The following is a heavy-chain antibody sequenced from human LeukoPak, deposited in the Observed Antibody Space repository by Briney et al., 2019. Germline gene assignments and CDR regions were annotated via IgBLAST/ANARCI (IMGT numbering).Heavy chain of an antibody. CDR2: INPNSGGT. CDR1: GYTFTGYY. D-gene: IGHD2-2*01. V-gene: IGHV1-2*02. CDR3: ARAESGYCSSTSCLGAFDI. Sequence: ASVKVSCKASGYTFTGYYMHWVRQAPGQGLEWMGWINPNSGGTNYAQKFQGRVTMTRDTSISTAYMELSRLRSDDTAVYYCARAESGYCSSTSCLGAFDIWGQGTMVTVSS. J-gene: IGHJ3*02.